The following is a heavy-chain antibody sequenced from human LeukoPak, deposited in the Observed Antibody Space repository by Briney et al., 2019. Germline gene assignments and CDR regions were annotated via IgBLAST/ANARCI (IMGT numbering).Heavy chain of an antibody. Sequence: ASVKVSCKASGYTFTSYDINWVRQATGQGLEWMGWMNPNSGNTGYAHKFQGRVTMTRNTSISTAYMELSSLRSEDTAVYYCARRTRELGYCSGGRCYHDAFDIWGQGTMVTVS. CDR1: GYTFTSYD. CDR2: MNPNSGNT. V-gene: IGHV1-8*01. J-gene: IGHJ3*02. CDR3: ARRTRELGYCSGGRCYHDAFDI. D-gene: IGHD2-15*01.